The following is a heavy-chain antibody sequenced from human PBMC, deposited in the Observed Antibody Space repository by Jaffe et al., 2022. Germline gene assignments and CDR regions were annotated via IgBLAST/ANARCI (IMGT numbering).Heavy chain of an antibody. D-gene: IGHD3-22*01. J-gene: IGHJ4*02. CDR1: GYSFTSYW. Sequence: EVQLVQSGAEVKKPGESLKISCKGSGYSFTSYWIGWVRQMPGKGLEWMGIIYPGDSDTRYSPSFQGQVTISADKSISTAYLQWSSLKASDTAMYYCVRHEFTGSGYYYIHPEPVEIDYWGQGTLVTVSS. V-gene: IGHV5-51*01. CDR3: VRHEFTGSGYYYIHPEPVEIDY. CDR2: IYPGDSDT.